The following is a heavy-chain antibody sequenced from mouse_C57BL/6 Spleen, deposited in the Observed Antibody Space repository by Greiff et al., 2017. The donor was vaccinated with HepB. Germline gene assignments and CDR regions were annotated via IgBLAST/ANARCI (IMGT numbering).Heavy chain of an antibody. CDR1: GYAFSSSW. J-gene: IGHJ1*03. CDR2: IYPGDGDT. Sequence: QVQLKQSGPELVKPGASVKISCKASGYAFSSSWMNWVKQRPGKGLEWIGRIYPGDGDTNYNGKFKGKATLTADKSSSTAYMQLSSLTSEDSAVYFCARNGGHWYFDVWGTGTTVTVSS. V-gene: IGHV1-82*01. CDR3: ARNGGHWYFDV.